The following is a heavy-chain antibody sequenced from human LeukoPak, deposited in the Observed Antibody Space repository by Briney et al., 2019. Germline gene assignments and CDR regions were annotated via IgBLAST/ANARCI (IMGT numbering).Heavy chain of an antibody. Sequence: VASVKVSCKASGYTFTSYYMHWVRQAPGQGLEWMGIINPSGGSTSYAQKFQGRVTMTRDMSTSTVYMELSSLRSEDTAVYYCARESRRLTMIVVVITPTGGFDYWGQGTLVTVSS. V-gene: IGHV1-46*01. D-gene: IGHD3-22*01. J-gene: IGHJ4*02. CDR2: INPSGGST. CDR3: ARESRRLTMIVVVITPTGGFDY. CDR1: GYTFTSYY.